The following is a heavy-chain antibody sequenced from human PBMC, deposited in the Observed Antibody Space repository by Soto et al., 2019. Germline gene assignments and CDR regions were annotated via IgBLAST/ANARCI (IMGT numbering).Heavy chain of an antibody. CDR2: IWFDGSKK. CDR3: ARDPASVGYHFDL. CDR1: GFSFSTYG. Sequence: QVQLVESGGGVVQPGRSLKLSCAASGFSFSTYGFHWVRQAPGKGPEWMAVIWFDGSKKYYADSVEGRFTISRDNSKNTLFLQMNTLRDEDTAVYYCARDPASVGYHFDLWGQGTLVTVSS. V-gene: IGHV3-33*01. D-gene: IGHD6-13*01. J-gene: IGHJ4*02.